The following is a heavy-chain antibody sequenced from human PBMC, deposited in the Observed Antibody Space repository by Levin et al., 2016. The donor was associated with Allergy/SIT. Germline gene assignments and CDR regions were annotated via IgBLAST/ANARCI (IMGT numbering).Heavy chain of an antibody. Sequence: GGSLRLSCETSGFTFSAYWVTWVRQAPGKGLEWVANMHPDGSAKYYADSVKGRFTIFRDNSKKSLYLQMHSLREEDTALYHCVRGYCGGGTCGRGYWGQGTLVTVSS. CDR1: GFTFSAYW. CDR2: MHPDGSAK. CDR3: VRGYCGGGTCGRGY. J-gene: IGHJ4*02. V-gene: IGHV3-7*03. D-gene: IGHD2-15*01.